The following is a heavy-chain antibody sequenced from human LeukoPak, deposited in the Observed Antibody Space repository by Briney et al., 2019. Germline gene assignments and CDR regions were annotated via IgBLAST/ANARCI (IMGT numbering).Heavy chain of an antibody. CDR3: AREEIQLWSLYCYYMDV. J-gene: IGHJ6*03. CDR2: ISSSGSTI. V-gene: IGHV3-48*03. CDR1: GFTFSSYE. Sequence: GGSLRLSCEAFGFTFSSYEMNWVRQAPGKGLEWVSYISSSGSTIYYADSVKGRFTISRDNAKNSLYLQMNSLRAEDTAVYYCAREEIQLWSLYCYYMDVWGKGTTVTVSS. D-gene: IGHD5-18*01.